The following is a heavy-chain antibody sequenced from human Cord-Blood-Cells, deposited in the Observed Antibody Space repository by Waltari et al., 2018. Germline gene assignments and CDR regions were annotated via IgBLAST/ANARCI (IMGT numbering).Heavy chain of an antibody. CDR2: IIPIFGTA. D-gene: IGHD3-3*01. CDR3: ARENYDFWSGYYKGGAFDI. J-gene: IGHJ3*02. V-gene: IGHV1-69*01. Sequence: QVQLVQSGAAVKKPGSSVKVSCKASGGTFSSYAISWVRQAPGQGLEWMGGIIPIFGTANYAQKFQGRVTITADESTSTAYMELSSLRSEDTAVYYCARENYDFWSGYYKGGAFDIWGQGTMVTVSS. CDR1: GGTFSSYA.